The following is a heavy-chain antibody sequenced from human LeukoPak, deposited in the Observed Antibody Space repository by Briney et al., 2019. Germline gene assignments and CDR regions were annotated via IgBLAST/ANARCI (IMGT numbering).Heavy chain of an antibody. CDR1: GFTFRSYA. J-gene: IGHJ6*04. V-gene: IGHV3-30*04. D-gene: IGHD2-2*01. CDR3: AREMCSSTSCRNYYYYYGMDV. CDR2: ISYDGSNK. Sequence: GGSLRLSCAAPGFTFRSYAMHWVRQAPGKGLEWVAVISYDGSNKYYADSVKGRFTISRDNSKNTLYQQMNSLRAEDTAVYYCAREMCSSTSCRNYYYYYGMDVWGKGTTVTVSS.